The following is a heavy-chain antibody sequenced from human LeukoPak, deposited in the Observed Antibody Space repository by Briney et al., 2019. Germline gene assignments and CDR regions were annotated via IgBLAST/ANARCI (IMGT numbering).Heavy chain of an antibody. CDR1: GYRFTSYW. CDR3: ARHVSGTWNYFDY. CDR2: IYPGDSDT. V-gene: IGHV5-51*01. Sequence: GESLKISCKGSGYRFTSYWIGWVRQMPGKGLEWMGTIYPGDSDTRYSPSFQGQVTISADKSINTAYVRWSSLKASDAAMYYCARHVSGTWNYFDYWGQGTLVTVST. J-gene: IGHJ4*02. D-gene: IGHD1-1*01.